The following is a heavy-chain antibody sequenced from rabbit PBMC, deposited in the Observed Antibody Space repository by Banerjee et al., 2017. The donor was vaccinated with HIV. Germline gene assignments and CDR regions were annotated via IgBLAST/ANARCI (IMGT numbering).Heavy chain of an antibody. J-gene: IGHJ4*01. D-gene: IGHD4-1*01. CDR1: GFTLSSYW. Sequence: QSLEESGGDLVKPGASLTLTCTASGFTLSSYWMCWVRQAPGKRPEWIACIYTGNGNTYYASWAKGRFTISKTSSTTVTLQMTSLTAADTATYFCARDLAGVTGWNFGLWGQGTLVTVS. CDR3: ARDLAGVTGWNFGL. CDR2: IYTGNGNT. V-gene: IGHV1S40*01.